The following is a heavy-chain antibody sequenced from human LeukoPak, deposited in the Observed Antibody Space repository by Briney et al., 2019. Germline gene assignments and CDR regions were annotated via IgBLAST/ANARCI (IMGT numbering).Heavy chain of an antibody. CDR3: ARYGSGTYYNAYYYYYMDV. CDR1: GFTFSGYW. J-gene: IGHJ6*03. CDR2: INSDESDT. Sequence: GGSLRLSCAASGFTFSGYWMHWVRQAPGKGLVWVSRINSDESDTTYADSVKGRFTISRDNAKNTLYLQMNSLRAEDTAVYYCARYGSGTYYNAYYYYYMDVWGKGTTVTVSS. V-gene: IGHV3-74*01. D-gene: IGHD3-10*01.